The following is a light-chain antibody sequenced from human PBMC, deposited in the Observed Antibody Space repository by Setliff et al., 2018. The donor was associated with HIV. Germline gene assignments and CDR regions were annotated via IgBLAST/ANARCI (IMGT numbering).Light chain of an antibody. J-gene: IGLJ2*01. CDR1: YIGSKS. CDR2: DDS. CDR3: QVWDSSSDHLVV. Sequence: SYELTQSPSVSVAPGKTARITCGGSYIGSKSVHWYQQKPGQAPVLVVYDDSDRPSGIPERFSGSKSGNTATLTISRVEAGDEADYYCQVWDSSSDHLVVFGGGTQLTVL. V-gene: IGLV3-21*03.